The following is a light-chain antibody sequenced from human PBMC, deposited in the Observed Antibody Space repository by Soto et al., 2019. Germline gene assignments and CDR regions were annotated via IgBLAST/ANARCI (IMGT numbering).Light chain of an antibody. CDR3: LQDHNYPRT. V-gene: IGKV1-6*01. J-gene: IGKJ1*01. CDR2: AAS. Sequence: AIQMTQSRSSLSASVGDRVTITCRASQGIRNDLGWYQQRPGKAPKLLIYAASSLESGVPSRFSGSGSGTDSTLTISSLQPEDFATYFCLQDHNYPRTFGQGTKVDIK. CDR1: QGIRND.